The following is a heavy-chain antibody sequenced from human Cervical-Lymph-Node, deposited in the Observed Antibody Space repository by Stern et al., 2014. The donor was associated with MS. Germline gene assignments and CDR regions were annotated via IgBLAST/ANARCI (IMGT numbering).Heavy chain of an antibody. CDR3: ARDGGWYYYDSSGYYYPLFDY. CDR1: GYTFTSYG. D-gene: IGHD3-22*01. V-gene: IGHV1-18*04. CDR2: ISAYNGNK. J-gene: IGHJ4*02. Sequence: QVQLVQSGAEVKKPGASVKVSCKASGYTFTSYGISWVRQAPGQGLEWLGWISAYNGNKNYAQKLQGRVTMTTDTSTSTAYMELRSLRSDDTAVYYCARDGGWYYYDSSGYYYPLFDYWGQGTLVTVSS.